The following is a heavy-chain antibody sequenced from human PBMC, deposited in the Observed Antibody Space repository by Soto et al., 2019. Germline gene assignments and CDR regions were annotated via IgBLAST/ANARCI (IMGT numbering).Heavy chain of an antibody. CDR1: GFTLSGYA. J-gene: IGHJ6*03. Sequence: EVQLAESGGGLAQPGGSLRLSCAASGFTLSGYAMDWVRQAPGKGLEYVSGISSNGVGTYYANSVQGRFTISRDNSKNTGYLQMGSLRPEDMAVYYCARRARPDFYYMDVGGKGTTVTVSS. CDR2: ISSNGVGT. CDR3: ARRARPDFYYMDV. D-gene: IGHD6-6*01. V-gene: IGHV3-64*01.